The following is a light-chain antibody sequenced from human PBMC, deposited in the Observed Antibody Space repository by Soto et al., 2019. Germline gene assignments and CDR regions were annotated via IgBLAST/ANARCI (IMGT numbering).Light chain of an antibody. CDR2: DAS. V-gene: IGKV3-20*01. CDR3: QQYGSAPFT. J-gene: IGKJ3*01. CDR1: QSVSSSY. Sequence: EIVLTQSPATLSLSPGERATLSCRASQSVSSSYLAWYQQKPGQAPRLLIYDASSRATGIPDRISGSGSGTDFTLTISRLEPEDFAVYYCQQYGSAPFTFGPGTKVDIK.